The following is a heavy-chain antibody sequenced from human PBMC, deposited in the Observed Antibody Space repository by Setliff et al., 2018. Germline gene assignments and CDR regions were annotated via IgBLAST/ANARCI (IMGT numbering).Heavy chain of an antibody. Sequence: ASVKVSCKASGYTFRQSIVSWVRQAPGQGLEWLGWIGVYSGNTYSAQRFQGRVSLTTDESTNTAYLELRGQRSHDTAVYYCMRLVRFCSRTVCQRTSGDEAWGQGTLVTVSS. J-gene: IGHJ5*02. CDR1: GYTFRQSI. CDR2: IGVYSGNT. D-gene: IGHD3-3*01. V-gene: IGHV1-18*01. CDR3: MRLVRFCSRTVCQRTSGDEA.